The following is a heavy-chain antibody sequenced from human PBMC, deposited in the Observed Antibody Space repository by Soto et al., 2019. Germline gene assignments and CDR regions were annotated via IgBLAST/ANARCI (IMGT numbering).Heavy chain of an antibody. D-gene: IGHD3-22*01. J-gene: IGHJ6*02. CDR2: ISYDGSNK. CDR1: GFTFSSYA. V-gene: IGHV3-30-3*01. Sequence: GGSLRLSCAASGFTFSSYAMHWVRQAPGKGLEWVAVISYDGSNKYYADSVKGRFTISRDNSKNTLYLQMNSLRAEDTAVYYCARYKGVVMTTHYYGMDVWGHGTTVTVSS. CDR3: ARYKGVVMTTHYYGMDV.